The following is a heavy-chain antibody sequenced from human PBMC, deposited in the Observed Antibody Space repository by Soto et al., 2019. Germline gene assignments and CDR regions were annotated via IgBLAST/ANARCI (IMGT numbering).Heavy chain of an antibody. CDR3: ARDPSPYPSGWYGIDF. Sequence: ESGGGVVQPGASLRLSCTASGFMFSAYAMLWVRQAPGKGLEWVAAMSYDGTNTYYADSLKGRFTISRDNSKNTLFLQMSSLTADDSAVYYCARDPSPYPSGWYGIDFWGLGTLVTVSS. D-gene: IGHD6-19*01. CDR1: GFMFSAYA. V-gene: IGHV3-30-3*01. CDR2: MSYDGTNT. J-gene: IGHJ4*01.